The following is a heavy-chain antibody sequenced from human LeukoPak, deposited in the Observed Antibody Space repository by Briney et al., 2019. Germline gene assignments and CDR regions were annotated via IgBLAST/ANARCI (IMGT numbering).Heavy chain of an antibody. Sequence: GGSLRLPCAASGFTVSSNYMSWVRQAPGKGLEWVSVMYSGGSTYYADSVKGRFTISRDNVKNTLNLQMNSLRAEDTAVYYCAKGLYSSGWSYFDYWGQGTLVTVSS. J-gene: IGHJ4*02. V-gene: IGHV3-66*01. CDR1: GFTVSSNY. CDR2: MYSGGST. CDR3: AKGLYSSGWSYFDY. D-gene: IGHD6-19*01.